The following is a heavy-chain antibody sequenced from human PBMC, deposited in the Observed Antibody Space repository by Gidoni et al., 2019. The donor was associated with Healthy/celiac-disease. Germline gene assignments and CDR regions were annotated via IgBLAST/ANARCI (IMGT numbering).Heavy chain of an antibody. V-gene: IGHV3-9*01. CDR1: GFTFDDYA. CDR3: AKGGLGGSYYPVDY. CDR2: ISWNSGSI. Sequence: EVQLVESGGGLVQPGRSLRLSCSASGFTFDDYAMHWVRQAPGKGLEWVSGISWNSGSIGYADSVKGRFTISRDNAKNSLYLQMNSLRAEDTALYYCAKGGLGGSYYPVDYWGQGTLVTVSS. J-gene: IGHJ4*02. D-gene: IGHD1-26*01.